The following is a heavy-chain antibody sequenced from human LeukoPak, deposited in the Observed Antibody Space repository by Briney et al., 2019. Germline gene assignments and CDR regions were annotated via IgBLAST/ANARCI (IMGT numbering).Heavy chain of an antibody. V-gene: IGHV1-8*02. Sequence: GASVKVSCKASGYTFTGYYMHWVRQAPGQGLEWMGWMNPNSGNTGYAQKFQGRVTMTRNTSISTAYMELSSLRSEDTAVYYCARAGGYSSGWYYLYAFDIWGQGTMVTVSS. J-gene: IGHJ3*02. D-gene: IGHD6-19*01. CDR2: MNPNSGNT. CDR1: GYTFTGYY. CDR3: ARAGGYSSGWYYLYAFDI.